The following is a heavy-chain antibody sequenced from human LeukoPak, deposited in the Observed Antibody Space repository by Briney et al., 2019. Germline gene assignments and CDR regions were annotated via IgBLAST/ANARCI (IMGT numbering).Heavy chain of an antibody. V-gene: IGHV3-30*03. J-gene: IGHJ4*02. CDR2: ISYDGSNK. Sequence: GGSLRLSCAASGFTFSSYGMHWVRQAPGKGLEWVAVISYDGSNKYYADSVKGRFTLSRDNSKNTLYLQMNSLRAEDTAVYYCAVAGTISVFDYWGQGTLVTVSS. D-gene: IGHD6-19*01. CDR3: AVAGTISVFDY. CDR1: GFTFSSYG.